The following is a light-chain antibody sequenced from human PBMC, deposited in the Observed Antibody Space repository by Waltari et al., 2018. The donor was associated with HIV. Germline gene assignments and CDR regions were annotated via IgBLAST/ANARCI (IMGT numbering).Light chain of an antibody. Sequence: DIVMTQSPDSLAVSLGERATINCKSSQSVLYSFTDNNYLAWYQQNPGQPPKLLIYWGYTRESGVSDRFSGSGSETDFAHTISSLQPEDVAVYYCQQYYSTPWTFGPGTKVEIK. J-gene: IGKJ1*01. CDR2: WGY. CDR3: QQYYSTPWT. CDR1: QSVLYSFTDNNY. V-gene: IGKV4-1*01.